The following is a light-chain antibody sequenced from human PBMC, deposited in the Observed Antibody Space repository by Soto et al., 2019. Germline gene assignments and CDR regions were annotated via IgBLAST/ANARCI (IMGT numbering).Light chain of an antibody. V-gene: IGKV1-27*01. CDR1: QAIGAY. J-gene: IGKJ4*01. Sequence: DIQVTQSPSSLSASLGDIVTITCRANQAIGAYLAWFQQQPGKVPKLLIYAASALQSGVPSRFSGSGSGTDFTLTISSLQPEDIAAYDCQKYNSSPRTFGGGTKVEI. CDR3: QKYNSSPRT. CDR2: AAS.